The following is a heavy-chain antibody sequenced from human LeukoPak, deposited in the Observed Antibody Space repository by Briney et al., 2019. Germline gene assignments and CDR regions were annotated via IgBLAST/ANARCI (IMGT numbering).Heavy chain of an antibody. D-gene: IGHD6-13*01. CDR1: GYTFTGYY. J-gene: IGHJ4*02. CDR3: ARARYSSSWYKLHSHFDY. V-gene: IGHV1-2*02. CDR2: INPNSGGT. Sequence: ASVKVSCKASGYTFTGYYMHWVRQAPGQGLEWMGWINPNSGGTNYAQKFQGRVTTTRDTSISTAYMELSRLRSDDTAVYYCARARYSSSWYKLHSHFDYWGQGTLVTVSS.